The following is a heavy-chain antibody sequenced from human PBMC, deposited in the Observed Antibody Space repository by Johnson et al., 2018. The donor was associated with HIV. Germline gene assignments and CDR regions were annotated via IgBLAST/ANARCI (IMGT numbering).Heavy chain of an antibody. J-gene: IGHJ3*01. CDR2: IKEDGTEK. Sequence: APGERLEWVANIKEDGTEKYYVDSVKGRFTVSRDNAKHSLYLQMNSLRVEDTALYYCARAPQAEILLDAFDFWGQGTMVTVSS. CDR3: ARAPQAEILLDAFDF. D-gene: IGHD5-24*01. V-gene: IGHV3-7*05.